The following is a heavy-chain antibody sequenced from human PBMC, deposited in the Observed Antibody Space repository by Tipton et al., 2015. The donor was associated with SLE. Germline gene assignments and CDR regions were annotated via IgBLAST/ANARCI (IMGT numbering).Heavy chain of an antibody. Sequence: SLRLSCAASGFTFSSYAMSWVRQAPGKGLEWVSVIYSGGSSTYYADSVKGRFTISRDNSKNTLYLQMNSLRAEDTAVYYCAKDQGPPYYDSSGYSFDYWGQGTLVTVSS. V-gene: IGHV3-23*03. CDR3: AKDQGPPYYDSSGYSFDY. D-gene: IGHD3-22*01. CDR1: GFTFSSYA. CDR2: IYSGGSST. J-gene: IGHJ4*02.